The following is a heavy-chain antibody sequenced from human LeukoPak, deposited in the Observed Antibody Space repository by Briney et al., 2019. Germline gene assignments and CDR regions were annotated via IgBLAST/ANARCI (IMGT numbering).Heavy chain of an antibody. Sequence: TSETLSLTCTVSGGSISSHYWSWIRQPPGKGLEWIGYIYYSGSTNYNPSLKSRATISVDTSKNQFSLKLSSVTAADTAVYYCARVGDGYNLGDYWGQGTLVTVSS. CDR3: ARVGDGYNLGDY. CDR1: GGSISSHY. CDR2: IYYSGST. J-gene: IGHJ4*02. V-gene: IGHV4-59*11. D-gene: IGHD5-24*01.